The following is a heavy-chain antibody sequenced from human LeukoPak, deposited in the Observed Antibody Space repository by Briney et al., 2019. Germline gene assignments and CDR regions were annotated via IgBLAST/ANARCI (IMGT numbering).Heavy chain of an antibody. D-gene: IGHD3-3*01. J-gene: IGHJ5*02. CDR3: ARDSPIFGVVIVSGTWFDP. Sequence: GGSLRLSCEASGFTFNTYAIYWVRQAPGKGLEWVSYISSSSSTIYYADSVKGRFTISRDNAKNSLYLQMNSLRAEDTAVYYCARDSPIFGVVIVSGTWFDPWGQGTLVTVSS. V-gene: IGHV3-48*04. CDR1: GFTFNTYA. CDR2: ISSSSSTI.